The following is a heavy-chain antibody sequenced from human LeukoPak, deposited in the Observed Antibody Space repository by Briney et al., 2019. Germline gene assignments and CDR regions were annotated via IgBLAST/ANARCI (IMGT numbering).Heavy chain of an antibody. CDR3: ARDLRMDGVGLGLRGYYYDSSGHNPVDY. V-gene: IGHV3-11*04. J-gene: IGHJ4*02. CDR2: ISSSGSTI. Sequence: PGGSLRLSCAASGFTFSDYYMSWLRQAPGKGLEWVSYISSSGSTIYYADSVKGRFTISRDNAKNSLYLQMNSLRAEDTAVYYCARDLRMDGVGLGLRGYYYDSSGHNPVDYWGQGTLVTVSS. D-gene: IGHD3-22*01. CDR1: GFTFSDYY.